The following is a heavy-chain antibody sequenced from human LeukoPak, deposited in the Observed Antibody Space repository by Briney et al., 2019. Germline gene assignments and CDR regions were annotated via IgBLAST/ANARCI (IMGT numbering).Heavy chain of an antibody. J-gene: IGHJ4*02. V-gene: IGHV3-11*01. Sequence: GGSLRLSCAASGFTFSDYYMSWIRQAPGKGLEWVSYISSSGSTIYCADSVKGRFTISRDNAKNSLYLQMNSLRAEDTAVYYCAVYSSSSNYFDYWGQGTLVTVSS. D-gene: IGHD6-6*01. CDR3: AVYSSSSNYFDY. CDR2: ISSSGSTI. CDR1: GFTFSDYY.